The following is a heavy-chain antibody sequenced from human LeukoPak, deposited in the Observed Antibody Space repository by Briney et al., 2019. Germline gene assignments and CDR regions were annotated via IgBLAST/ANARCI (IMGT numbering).Heavy chain of an antibody. D-gene: IGHD2-21*01. J-gene: IGHJ4*02. CDR1: GFTFSSYA. CDR2: ISGSGGST. Sequence: HPGGSLKLSCAASGFTFSSYAMSWVRQAPGKGLEWVSAISGSGGSTYYADSVKGRFTISRDNSKNTLYLQMNSLRAEDTAVYYCAKELLFRSTTLDYWGQGTLVTVSS. CDR3: AKELLFRSTTLDY. V-gene: IGHV3-23*01.